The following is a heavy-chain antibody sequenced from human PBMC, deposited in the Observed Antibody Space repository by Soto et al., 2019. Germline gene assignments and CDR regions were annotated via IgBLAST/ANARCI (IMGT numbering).Heavy chain of an antibody. CDR2: ISNDGSNY. Sequence: PGGSLRLSCAASGFTVASYAMHWVRQTPGKGLEWVAVISNDGSNYYYADSVRGRFTISRDNTKNTLFLQMSSLRGEDSGVYYCARGTTLAIFDYGMGVSGQGTTVTVSS. J-gene: IGHJ6*02. CDR3: ARGTTLAIFDYGMGV. D-gene: IGHD3-3*01. V-gene: IGHV3-30-3*01. CDR1: GFTVASYA.